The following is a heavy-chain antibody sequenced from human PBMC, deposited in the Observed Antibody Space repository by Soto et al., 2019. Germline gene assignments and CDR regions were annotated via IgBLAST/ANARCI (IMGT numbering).Heavy chain of an antibody. V-gene: IGHV4-59*12. CDR2: IYYSGST. D-gene: IGHD3-10*01. CDR3: ARWGFGDNYGMDV. J-gene: IGHJ6*02. CDR1: GGSISSYY. Sequence: PSETLSLTCTVSGGSISSYYWSWIRQPPGKGLEWIGYIYYSGSTNYNPSLKSRVTISVDTSKNQFSLKLSSVTAADTAVYYCARWGFGDNYGMDVWGQGTTVT.